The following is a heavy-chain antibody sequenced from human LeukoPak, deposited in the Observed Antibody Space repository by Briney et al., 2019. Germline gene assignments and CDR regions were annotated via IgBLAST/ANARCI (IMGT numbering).Heavy chain of an antibody. CDR3: ARGAYDSSGYYPLHFDY. J-gene: IGHJ4*02. V-gene: IGHV1-18*01. CDR2: ISAYNGNT. CDR1: GYTFTSYG. D-gene: IGHD3-22*01. Sequence: ASVKVSCKASGYTFTSYGISWVRQAPGQGLEWMGWISAYNGNTNYAQKLQGRVTMTTDTSTSTAYMELRSLRSDDTAAYYCARGAYDSSGYYPLHFDYWGQGTLVTVSS.